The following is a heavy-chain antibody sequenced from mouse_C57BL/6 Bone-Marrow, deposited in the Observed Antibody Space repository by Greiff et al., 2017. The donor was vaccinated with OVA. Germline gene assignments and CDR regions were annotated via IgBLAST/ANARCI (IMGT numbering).Heavy chain of an antibody. CDR3: ARGYYFLGY. V-gene: IGHV1-53*01. CDR1: GYTFTSYW. Sequence: QVQLQQPGTELVKPGASVKLSCKASGYTFTSYWMHWVKQRHAQGLEWIGNINPNNGGTTYNEKFKSKATLTVDKSSSTASMRLSRLTSEDSAVYYCARGYYFLGYWGQGTLVTVSA. CDR2: INPNNGGT. J-gene: IGHJ3*01. D-gene: IGHD1-1*01.